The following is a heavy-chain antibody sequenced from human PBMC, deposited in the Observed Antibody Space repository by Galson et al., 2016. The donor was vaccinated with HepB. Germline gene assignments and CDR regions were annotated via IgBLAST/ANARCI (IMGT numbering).Heavy chain of an antibody. J-gene: IGHJ4*02. CDR2: TYYRSKWYY. V-gene: IGHV6-1*01. CDR3: ARDGPSSSWHLDY. CDR1: GDSVSSNSAA. D-gene: IGHD6-13*01. Sequence: AISGDSVSSNSAAWNWIRQSPSRGLEWLGRTYYRSKWYYGYAVSVKSRITINADTSKNQFSLQLNSVTPEDSAVYYCARDGPSSSWHLDYWGQGTLVTVSS.